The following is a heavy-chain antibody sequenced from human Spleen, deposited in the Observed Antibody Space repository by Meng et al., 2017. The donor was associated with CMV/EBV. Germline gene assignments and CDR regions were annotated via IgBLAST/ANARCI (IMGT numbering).Heavy chain of an antibody. CDR2: INPNSGGT. J-gene: IGHJ5*02. CDR3: AIISFGARLKFSWFDP. V-gene: IGHV1-2*02. D-gene: IGHD3-10*01. CDR1: GYTFTGYY. Sequence: ASVKVSCKASGYTFTGYYMHWVRQAPGQGLEWMGWINPNSGGTNYAQKFQGRVTMTRDTSISTAYMELSRLRSDDTAVYYCAIISFGARLKFSWFDPWGQGTLVTVSS.